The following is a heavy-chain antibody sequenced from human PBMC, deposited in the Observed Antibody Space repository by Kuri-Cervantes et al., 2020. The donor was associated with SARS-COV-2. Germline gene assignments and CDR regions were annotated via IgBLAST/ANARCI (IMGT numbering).Heavy chain of an antibody. V-gene: IGHV1-2*02. D-gene: IGHD3-22*01. CDR2: INPNSGGT. CDR1: GYTFTGYY. J-gene: IGHJ4*02. Sequence: ASFQVSCKAAGYTFTGYYMHWVRQAPGQGLEWMGWINPNSGGTNYAQKFQGRVTMTRDTSISTAYMELSRLRSDDTAVYYCAGYFDSSGFAFDYWGQGTLVTVSS. CDR3: AGYFDSSGFAFDY.